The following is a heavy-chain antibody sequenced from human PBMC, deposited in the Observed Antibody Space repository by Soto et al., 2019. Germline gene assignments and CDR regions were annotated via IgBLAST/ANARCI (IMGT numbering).Heavy chain of an antibody. CDR1: GFTFSSYG. J-gene: IGHJ6*03. V-gene: IGHV3-33*01. Sequence: GGSLRLSCAASGFTFSSYGMHWVRQAPGKGLEWVAVIWYDGSNKYYADSVKGRFTISRDNSKNTLYLQMNSLRAEDTAVYYCARDPSSWYHAIDYYYYMDVWGKGTTVTVSS. D-gene: IGHD6-13*01. CDR3: ARDPSSWYHAIDYYYYMDV. CDR2: IWYDGSNK.